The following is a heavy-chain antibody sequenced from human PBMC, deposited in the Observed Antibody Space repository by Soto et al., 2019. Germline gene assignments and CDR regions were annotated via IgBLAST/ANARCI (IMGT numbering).Heavy chain of an antibody. CDR2: IIPIFGTA. J-gene: IGHJ6*02. CDR1: GGTFSSYA. Sequence: QVQLVQSGAEVKKPGSSVKVSCKASGGTFSSYAISWVRQAPGQGLEWMGGIIPIFGTANYAQKFQGRIKITADASTRTAEMQRSSERSEDTAGYYCARHVSAASYYYGMDVWGQGTTVTVSS. D-gene: IGHD2-2*01. V-gene: IGHV1-69*12. CDR3: ARHVSAASYYYGMDV.